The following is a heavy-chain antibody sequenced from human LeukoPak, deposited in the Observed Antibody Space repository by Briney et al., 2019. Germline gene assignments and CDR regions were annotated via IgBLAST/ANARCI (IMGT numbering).Heavy chain of an antibody. CDR2: ISAYSGNT. V-gene: IGHV1-18*01. J-gene: IGHJ3*02. CDR1: GYTFTSYG. CDR3: ARDRRIAVAGLNAFDI. D-gene: IGHD6-19*01. Sequence: ASVKVSCKASGYTFTSYGISWVRQAPGQGLEWMGWISAYSGNTNYAQKLQGRVTMTTDTSTSTAYMELRSLRSDDTAVYYCARDRRIAVAGLNAFDIWGQGTMVTVSS.